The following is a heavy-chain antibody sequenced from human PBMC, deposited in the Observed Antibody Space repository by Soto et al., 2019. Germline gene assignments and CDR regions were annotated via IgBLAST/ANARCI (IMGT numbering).Heavy chain of an antibody. J-gene: IGHJ3*02. CDR3: ASGDYYDSSGYYNAFDI. CDR1: GGPISNSSYY. D-gene: IGHD3-22*01. CDR2: IFYSGNT. V-gene: IGHV4-39*01. Sequence: SETLSQTYSVSGGPISNSSYYRSWRTQPPGKGLEWIGNIFYSGNTYYNPSLKSRLIISVDTSKNQFSLRLSSVTAADTAVYYCASGDYYDSSGYYNAFDIWGQGTMVT.